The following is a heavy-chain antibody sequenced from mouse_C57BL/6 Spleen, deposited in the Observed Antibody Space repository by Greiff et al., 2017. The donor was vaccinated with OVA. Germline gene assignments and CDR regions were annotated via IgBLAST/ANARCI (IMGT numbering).Heavy chain of an antibody. CDR1: GYTFTDYY. J-gene: IGHJ2*01. CDR3: ARSDGYPFDY. Sequence: VQLQQSGPELVKPGASVKLSCKASGYTFTDYYMNWVKQRHGQSLEWIGDITHNNGGTSYNQTFKGPATLTVATSSSTASMQLRSLPSEDTAVYYCARSDGYPFDYWGQGTTLTVYS. D-gene: IGHD2-2*01. V-gene: IGHV1-26*01. CDR2: ITHNNGGT.